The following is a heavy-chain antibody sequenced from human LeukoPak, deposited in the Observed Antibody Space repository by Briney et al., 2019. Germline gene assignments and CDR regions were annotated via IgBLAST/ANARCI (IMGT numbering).Heavy chain of an antibody. V-gene: IGHV3-74*01. CDR2: INSDGSST. CDR3: AREGGYSHAFDY. J-gene: IGHJ4*02. Sequence: QPGGSLRLSCAASGFTFSSYWMYWVRQPPGKGLVWVSRINSDGSSTSHADSVKGRFTISRDNAKNTLYLQMNSLRAEDTAVYYCAREGGYSHAFDYWGQGTLVTVSS. CDR1: GFTFSSYW. D-gene: IGHD3-22*01.